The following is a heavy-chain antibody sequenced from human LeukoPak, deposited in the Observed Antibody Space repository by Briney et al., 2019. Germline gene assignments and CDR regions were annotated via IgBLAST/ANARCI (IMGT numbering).Heavy chain of an antibody. CDR3: ARDDYGDYVPDY. D-gene: IGHD4-17*01. CDR2: IYHSGST. V-gene: IGHV4-38-2*02. Sequence: SETLSLTCTVSGGSISRYYWGWIRQPPGKGLEWIGSIYHSGSTYYNPSLKSRVTISVDTSKNQFSLKLSSVTAADTAVYYCARDDYGDYVPDYWGQGTLVTVSS. J-gene: IGHJ4*02. CDR1: GGSISRYY.